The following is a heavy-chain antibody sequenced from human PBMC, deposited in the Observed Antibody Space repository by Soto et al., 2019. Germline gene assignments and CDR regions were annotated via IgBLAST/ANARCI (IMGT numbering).Heavy chain of an antibody. CDR1: GFTFSSSW. CDR2: IRPDGSTT. D-gene: IGHD2-21*01. CDR3: AGVYSGSTR. V-gene: IGHV3-74*01. Sequence: EVQLVESGGDLVQPGGSLRLSCAASGFTFSSSWMYWVRQAPGKGLVSVSRIRPDGSTTTYADAGKGRFTISRDNAKNTLYLQMNSLRAWDTAVYYCAGVYSGSTRGGQGPLVPVSS. J-gene: IGHJ4*02.